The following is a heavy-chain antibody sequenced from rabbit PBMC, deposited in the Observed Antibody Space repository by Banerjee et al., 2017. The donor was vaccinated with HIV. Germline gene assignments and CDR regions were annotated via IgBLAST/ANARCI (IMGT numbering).Heavy chain of an antibody. V-gene: IGHV1S45*01. CDR3: ARFFPVNSAYYDL. D-gene: IGHD1-1*01. Sequence: QEQLEESGGDLVKPEGYLTLTCTASGFSFSNKYVMCWVRQAPGKGLEWIACINSSSGSTVYATWAKGRFSISRTSSPTVALQMTSLTAADTATYFCARFFPVNSAYYDLWGPGTLVT. CDR1: GFSFSNKYV. CDR2: INSSSGST. J-gene: IGHJ6*01.